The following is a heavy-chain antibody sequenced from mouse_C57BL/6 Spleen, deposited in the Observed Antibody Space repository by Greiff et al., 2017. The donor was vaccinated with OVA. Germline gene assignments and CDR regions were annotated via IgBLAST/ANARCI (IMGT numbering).Heavy chain of an antibody. J-gene: IGHJ4*01. D-gene: IGHD1-1*01. V-gene: IGHV5-17*01. CDR2: ISSGSSTI. Sequence: EVHLVESGGGLVKPGGSLKLSCAASGFTFSDYGMHWVRQAPEKGLEWVAYISSGSSTIYYADTVKGRFTISRDNAKNTLFLQMTSLRSEDTAMYYCAWPLVITTVVATEYAMDYWGQGTSVTVSS. CDR3: AWPLVITTVVATEYAMDY. CDR1: GFTFSDYG.